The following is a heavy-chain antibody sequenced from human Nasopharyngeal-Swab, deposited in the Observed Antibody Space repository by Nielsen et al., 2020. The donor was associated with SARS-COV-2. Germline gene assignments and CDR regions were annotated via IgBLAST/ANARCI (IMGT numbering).Heavy chain of an antibody. CDR1: GYTFSSYG. D-gene: IGHD3-16*01. V-gene: IGHV1-18*01. J-gene: IGHJ4*02. CDR2: ISPYNDYK. Sequence: ASVKVSCKTSGYTFSSYGIAWVRQAPGQGLEWLGWISPYNDYKHYAQKSQGSVTMTSDTSTSTAHLELRSLTSDDTAVYYCARELGVGLFDYWGQGTLVTVSS. CDR3: ARELGVGLFDY.